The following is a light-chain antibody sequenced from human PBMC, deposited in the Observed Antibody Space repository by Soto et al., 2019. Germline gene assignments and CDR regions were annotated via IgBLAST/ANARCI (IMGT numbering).Light chain of an antibody. CDR1: QSDSSSH. CDR2: GAS. V-gene: IGKV3-20*01. CDR3: QQYGSSPRT. Sequence: ESVMTQSPGTLSLSPGERATLSCRASQSDSSSHLDRDQQNPGLVPRLHIYGASSRATGIPDRFSGSGSGTDFTHTISRLEPEDLAVYYCQQYGSSPRTFGQVTTVDI. J-gene: IGKJ1*01.